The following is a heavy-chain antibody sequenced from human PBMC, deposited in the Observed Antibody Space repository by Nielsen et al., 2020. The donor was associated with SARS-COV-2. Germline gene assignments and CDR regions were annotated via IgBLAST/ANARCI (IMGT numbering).Heavy chain of an antibody. V-gene: IGHV4-38-2*02. CDR3: AREGADSSGYLDWFDP. D-gene: IGHD3-22*01. Sequence: SETLSLTCTVSGYSISSGYYWGWIRPPPGKGLEWIGSIYHSGSTYYNPSLKSRVTISVDTSKNQFSLKLSSVTAADTAVYYCAREGADSSGYLDWFDPWGQGTLVTVSS. CDR2: IYHSGST. CDR1: GYSISSGYY. J-gene: IGHJ5*02.